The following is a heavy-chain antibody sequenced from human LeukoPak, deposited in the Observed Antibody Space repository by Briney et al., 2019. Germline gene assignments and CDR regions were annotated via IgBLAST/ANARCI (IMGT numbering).Heavy chain of an antibody. J-gene: IGHJ3*02. Sequence: PSETLSLTCTVSGGSISSSSYYWGWIRQPPGKGLEWIGSIYYSGSTYYNRTLKSRVTISVDTSKNQFSLKLSSVTAADTAVYYCARQRRRQITMIVVVNKGGAFDIWGQGTMVTISS. CDR1: GGSISSSSYY. CDR3: ARQRRRQITMIVVVNKGGAFDI. D-gene: IGHD3-22*01. CDR2: IYYSGST. V-gene: IGHV4-39*01.